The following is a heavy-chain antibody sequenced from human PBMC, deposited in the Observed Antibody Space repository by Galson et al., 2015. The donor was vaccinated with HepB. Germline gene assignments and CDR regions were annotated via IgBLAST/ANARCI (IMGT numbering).Heavy chain of an antibody. CDR2: ISGSGGST. CDR1: GFTFRSYA. J-gene: IGHJ3*02. D-gene: IGHD3-16*01. CDR3: AKGPFGGTRGAFDI. Sequence: LRLSCAASGFTFRSYAMSWVRQAPGKGLAWVSAISGSGGSTYYADSVKGRFTISRDNSKNTLYLQMNSLRAEDTAVYYWAKGPFGGTRGAFDIWGQGTMVTVSS. V-gene: IGHV3-23*01.